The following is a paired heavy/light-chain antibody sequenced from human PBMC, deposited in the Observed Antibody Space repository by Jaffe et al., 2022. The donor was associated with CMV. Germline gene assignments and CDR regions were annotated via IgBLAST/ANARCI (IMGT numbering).Light chain of an antibody. CDR1: ALPKQY. CDR3: QSADSSGIVV. CDR2: KDS. Sequence: SYELTQPPSVSVSPGQTARITCSGDALPKQYAYWYQQKPGQAPVLVIYKDSERPSGIPERFSGSSSGTTVTLTISGVQAEDEADYYCQSADSSGIVVFGGGTKLTVL. J-gene: IGLJ2*01. V-gene: IGLV3-25*03.
Heavy chain of an antibody. D-gene: IGHD2-8*01. CDR3: TTDLGSTQYALYGNDAFDI. V-gene: IGHV3-15*01. Sequence: EVQLVESGGGLVKPGGSLRLSCAASGFTFSNAWMSWVRQAPGKGLEWVGRIKSKTDGGTTDYAAPVKGRFTISRDDSKNTLYLQMNSLKTEDTAVYYCTTDLGSTQYALYGNDAFDIWGQGTMVTVSS. CDR1: GFTFSNAW. J-gene: IGHJ3*02. CDR2: IKSKTDGGTT.